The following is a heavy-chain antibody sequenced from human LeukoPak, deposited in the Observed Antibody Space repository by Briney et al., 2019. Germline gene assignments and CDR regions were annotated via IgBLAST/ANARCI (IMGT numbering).Heavy chain of an antibody. V-gene: IGHV3-74*01. Sequence: GGSLRLSCEASGNYWMHWVRQAPGKGLVWVSHINSDESWTSYADSVKGRFTISKDNAKNTVYLQMNSLRAEDTAVYYCVSFYETYWGRGTLVTVSS. CDR3: VSFYETY. D-gene: IGHD2/OR15-2a*01. CDR1: GNYW. CDR2: INSDESWT. J-gene: IGHJ4*02.